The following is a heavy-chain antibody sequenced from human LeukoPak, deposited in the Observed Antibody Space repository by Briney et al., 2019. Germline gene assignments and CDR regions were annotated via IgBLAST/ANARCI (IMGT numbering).Heavy chain of an antibody. CDR1: GFTFDDYA. CDR2: ISWNSAGI. CDR3: AKGGGAYVWGSYLSAFDI. J-gene: IGHJ3*02. D-gene: IGHD3-16*02. Sequence: PGGSLRLSCAASGFTFDDYAMYWVRQAPGKGLEWVSGISWNSAGIGYADSVKGRFTISRDNAKNSLYLQMNSLRAEDTALYYCAKGGGAYVWGSYLSAFDIWGQGTMVTVSS. V-gene: IGHV3-9*01.